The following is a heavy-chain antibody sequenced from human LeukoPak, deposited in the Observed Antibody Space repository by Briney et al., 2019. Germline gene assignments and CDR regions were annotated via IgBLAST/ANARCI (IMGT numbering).Heavy chain of an antibody. CDR3: ARATDYGDPRGFDY. J-gene: IGHJ4*02. D-gene: IGHD4-17*01. Sequence: SQTLSLTCTVSGGSISSGDYYWSWVRQPPGKGLEWIGYIYYSGSTYYNPSLKSRVTISVDTSKNQFSLKLSSVTAADTAVYYCARATDYGDPRGFDYWGQGTLVTVSS. CDR1: GGSISSGDYY. V-gene: IGHV4-30-4*01. CDR2: IYYSGST.